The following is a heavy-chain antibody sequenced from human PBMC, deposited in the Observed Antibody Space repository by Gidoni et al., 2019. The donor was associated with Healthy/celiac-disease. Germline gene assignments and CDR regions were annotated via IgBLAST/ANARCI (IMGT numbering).Heavy chain of an antibody. CDR2: ISGSGGST. Sequence: EVRLLESGGGLVQPGGSLGLPCSASGFTFSSHAMSWVRQAPGKGLEWVSAISGSGGSTYYADSVKGRFTISRDNSKNTLYLQMNSLRAEDTAVYYCAAGDSSALGNWGQGTLVTVSS. CDR3: AAGDSSALGN. D-gene: IGHD3-22*01. J-gene: IGHJ4*02. V-gene: IGHV3-23*01. CDR1: GFTFSSHA.